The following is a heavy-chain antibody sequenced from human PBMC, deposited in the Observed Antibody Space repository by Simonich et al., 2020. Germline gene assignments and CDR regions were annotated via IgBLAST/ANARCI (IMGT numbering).Heavy chain of an antibody. Sequence: QVQLQQWGAGLLKPSETLSLTCAVYGGSFSGYYWSWIRQPPGKGLEWIGEINHSGSTNYNPSLKGRVTISVDTYKNQVSLKLSSVTAADTAVYYCARGKGWKNAFDIWGQGTMVTVSS. CDR3: ARGKGWKNAFDI. CDR2: INHSGST. CDR1: GGSFSGYY. D-gene: IGHD1-1*01. J-gene: IGHJ3*02. V-gene: IGHV4-34*01.